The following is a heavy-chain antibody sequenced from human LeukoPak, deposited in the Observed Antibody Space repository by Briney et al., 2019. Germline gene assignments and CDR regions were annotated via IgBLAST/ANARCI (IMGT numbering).Heavy chain of an antibody. V-gene: IGHV4-34*01. D-gene: IGHD4-23*01. CDR1: GGSCSGYY. CDR3: ARHAYGGNSDFQH. Sequence: PSDTLSLTCAIDGGSCSGYYWSWIRQPPVKGLEWIGEINHSGSTNYNPSLESRVTISVDTSKNHFSLKLNSVTAADTAVYYCARHAYGGNSDFQHWGQGTVVTVSS. CDR2: INHSGST. J-gene: IGHJ1*01.